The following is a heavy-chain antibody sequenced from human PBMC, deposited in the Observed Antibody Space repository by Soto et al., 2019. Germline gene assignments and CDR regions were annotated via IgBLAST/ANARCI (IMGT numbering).Heavy chain of an antibody. CDR3: ARDSDPRMVREVLTDDFDH. J-gene: IGHJ4*02. CDR1: GFTFSSFG. Sequence: QVQLVESGGGEVQPGRSLRLSCAASGFTFSSFGMHWVRQAPGKGLEWVAVVSYDGSNNYYPNSVKGRFTISRDNSKNMLFLQLNSLTLEDTALYYCARDSDPRMVREVLTDDFDHWGQGTLVTVSS. CDR2: VSYDGSNN. D-gene: IGHD3-10*01. V-gene: IGHV3-30-3*01.